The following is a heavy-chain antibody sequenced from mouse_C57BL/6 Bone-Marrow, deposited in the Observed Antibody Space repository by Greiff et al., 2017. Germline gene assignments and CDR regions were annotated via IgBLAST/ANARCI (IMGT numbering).Heavy chain of an antibody. D-gene: IGHD1-1*01. J-gene: IGHJ3*01. CDR3: ATDDRSSYPAWFAY. CDR1: GFNIKDDY. Sequence: VQLQQSGAELVRPGASVKLSCTASGFNIKDDYMHWVKQRPEQGLEWIGWIDPENGDTEYASKFQGKATITADTSSNTAYLQLSSLTSEDTAVYYCATDDRSSYPAWFAYWGQGTLVTVSA. CDR2: IDPENGDT. V-gene: IGHV14-4*01.